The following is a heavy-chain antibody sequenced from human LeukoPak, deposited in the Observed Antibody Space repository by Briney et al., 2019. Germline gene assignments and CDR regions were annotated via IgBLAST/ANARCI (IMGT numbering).Heavy chain of an antibody. CDR1: GVSTSTYY. CDR3: ARSYDSRGYYYYGMDV. D-gene: IGHD3-22*01. Sequence: SETLSLTCTVSGVSTSTYYWSWIRQPPGKGLDWIGYIYYSGSTNYNPSLKSRVTISLDTSKNQFSLRLSSVTAADTAVYYCARSYDSRGYYYYGMDVWGQGTTVTVSS. J-gene: IGHJ6*02. CDR2: IYYSGST. V-gene: IGHV4-59*01.